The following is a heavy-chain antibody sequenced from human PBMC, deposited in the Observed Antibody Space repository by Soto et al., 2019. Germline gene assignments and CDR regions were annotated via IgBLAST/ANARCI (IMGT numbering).Heavy chain of an antibody. V-gene: IGHV3-53*01. D-gene: IGHD1-26*01. J-gene: IGHJ6*02. CDR3: ARDAGRGYYYYYGMDV. CDR1: GFTVSSNY. Sequence: PGGSLRLSCAASGFTVSSNYMSWVRQAPGKGLEWVSVIYSGGSTYYADSVKGRFTISRDNSKNTLYLQMNSLRAEDTAVYYCARDAGRGYYYYYGMDVWGQGTTVTVSS. CDR2: IYSGGST.